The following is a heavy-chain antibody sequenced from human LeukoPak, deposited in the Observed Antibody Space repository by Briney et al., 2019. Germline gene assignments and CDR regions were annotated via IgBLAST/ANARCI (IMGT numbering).Heavy chain of an antibody. CDR2: ISGGGDTT. CDR3: TRDPRHFDS. J-gene: IGHJ5*01. V-gene: IGHV3-48*04. D-gene: IGHD6-6*01. CDR1: GFSFSSYT. Sequence: GGSLRLSCSASGFSFSSYTMTWVRQAPGKGPEWVSIISGGGDTTFYTDSVKGRFTISRDNAKNSLYLQMSSLRVEDTAVYYCTRDPRHFDSCGQGTLVTVSS.